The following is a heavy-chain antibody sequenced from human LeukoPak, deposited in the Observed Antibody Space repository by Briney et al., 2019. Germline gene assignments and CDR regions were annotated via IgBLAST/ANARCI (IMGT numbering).Heavy chain of an antibody. Sequence: GGSLRLSCAASGFTFSSYAMSWVRQAPGKGLEWVSAISGSGGSTYYADSVKGRFTISRDNSKNTLYLQMNSLRAEDTAVYYCARDQSVTNYYYGMDVWGQGTTVTVSS. V-gene: IGHV3-23*01. CDR3: ARDQSVTNYYYGMDV. CDR1: GFTFSSYA. CDR2: ISGSGGST. D-gene: IGHD4-17*01. J-gene: IGHJ6*02.